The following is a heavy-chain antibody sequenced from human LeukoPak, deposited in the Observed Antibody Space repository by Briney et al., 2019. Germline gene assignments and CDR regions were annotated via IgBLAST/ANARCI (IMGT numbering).Heavy chain of an antibody. V-gene: IGHV4-31*03. CDR1: GGSISNSDDY. CDR3: ARHRRKYPGEYHFDY. CDR2: ISDSGST. J-gene: IGHJ4*02. D-gene: IGHD2/OR15-2a*01. Sequence: TLSLTCTVSGGSISNSDDYWSWIRQHPGKGLEWIGFISDSGSTDYNPALKSRLTMSLGTSKNKFSLNLNSVAAADTAVYYCARHRRKYPGEYHFDYWGQGTLVTVSS.